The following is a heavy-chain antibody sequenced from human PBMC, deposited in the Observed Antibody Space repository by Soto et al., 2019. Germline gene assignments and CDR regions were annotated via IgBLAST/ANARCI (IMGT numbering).Heavy chain of an antibody. CDR3: ARVVGALGYWFDP. D-gene: IGHD1-26*01. CDR1: GYNFNSYT. CDR2: ISAYNGNT. J-gene: IGHJ5*02. V-gene: IGHV1-18*01. Sequence: QVQLVQSGAEVKKPGASVKVSCKASGYNFNSYTISWVRQAPGQGLEWMGRISAYNGNTNYAQKLQGRVTMTTDTSTSTAYMELGSLRSDDTAVYHCARVVGALGYWFDPWGQGTLVTVSS.